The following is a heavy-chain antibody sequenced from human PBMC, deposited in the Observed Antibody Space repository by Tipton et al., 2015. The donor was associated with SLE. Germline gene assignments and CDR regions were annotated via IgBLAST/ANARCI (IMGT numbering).Heavy chain of an antibody. V-gene: IGHV4-38-2*02. D-gene: IGHD6-13*01. J-gene: IGHJ4*02. CDR2: IYYSGRT. Sequence: TLSLTCAVSAYSISSGNYWGWIRQPPGKGLEWIGSIYYSGRTYYNPSLKSRVTLSVDTSKNQFSLKVTSVTAADTAVYYCAREDTRVAAAAAHYWGPGTLVTVSS. CDR3: AREDTRVAAAAAHY. CDR1: AYSISSGNY.